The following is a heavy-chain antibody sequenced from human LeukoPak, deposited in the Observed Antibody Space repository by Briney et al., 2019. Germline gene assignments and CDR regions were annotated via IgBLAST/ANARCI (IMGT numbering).Heavy chain of an antibody. Sequence: ASVKVSCKASGGTFSSYAISWVRQAPGQGLEWMGGIIPIFGTANYAQKFQDRVTITADESTSTAYMELSSLRSEDTAVYYCARAGSAYYCTNGVCYSRRLDYWGQGTLVTVSS. CDR1: GGTFSSYA. CDR3: ARAGSAYYCTNGVCYSRRLDY. D-gene: IGHD2-8*01. J-gene: IGHJ4*02. CDR2: IIPIFGTA. V-gene: IGHV1-69*13.